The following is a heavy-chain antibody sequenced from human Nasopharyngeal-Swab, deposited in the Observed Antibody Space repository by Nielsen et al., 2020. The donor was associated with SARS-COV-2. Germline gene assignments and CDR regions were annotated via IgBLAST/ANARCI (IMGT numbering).Heavy chain of an antibody. D-gene: IGHD2-2*01. V-gene: IGHV3-30-3*01. CDR3: ARDNHCSSTSCYLWFSAYYYYMDV. CDR2: ISYDGSNK. J-gene: IGHJ6*03. Sequence: VRQMPGKGVEWVAVISYDGSNKYYADSVKGRFTISRDNSKNTLYLQMNSLRAEDTAVYYCARDNHCSSTSCYLWFSAYYYYMDVWGKGTTVTVSS.